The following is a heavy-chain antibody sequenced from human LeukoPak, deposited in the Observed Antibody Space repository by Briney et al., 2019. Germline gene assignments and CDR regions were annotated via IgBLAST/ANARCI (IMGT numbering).Heavy chain of an antibody. D-gene: IGHD3-10*01. CDR3: ARVAGYGSGSYYNPSRPFDY. CDR2: IYHSGST. Sequence: TSETLSLTCAVSGGSISSGGYSWSWIRQPPGKGLERIGYIYHSGSTYYNPSLKSRVTISVDRSKNQFSLKLSSVTAADTAVYYCARVAGYGSGSYYNPSRPFDYWGQGTLVTVSS. V-gene: IGHV4-30-2*01. J-gene: IGHJ4*02. CDR1: GGSISSGGYS.